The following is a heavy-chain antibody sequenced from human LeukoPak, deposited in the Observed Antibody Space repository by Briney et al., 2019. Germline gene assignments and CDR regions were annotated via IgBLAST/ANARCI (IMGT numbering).Heavy chain of an antibody. V-gene: IGHV1-18*01. CDR3: ARDCIGCHGFHY. D-gene: IGHD2-15*01. J-gene: IGHJ4*02. CDR1: GYTFIGYG. Sequence: ASEKVSCKDSGYTFIGYGISWVRQAPGRGLEWMGWVSAYADDTNYVQKFQGRVTMTTDTSTSTAYMELRSLRFDDTAVYYCARDCIGCHGFHYWGQGTLVTVSS. CDR2: VSAYADDT.